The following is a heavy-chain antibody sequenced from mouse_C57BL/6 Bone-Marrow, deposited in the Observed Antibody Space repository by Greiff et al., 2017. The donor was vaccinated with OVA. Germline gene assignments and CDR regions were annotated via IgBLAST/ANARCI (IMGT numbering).Heavy chain of an antibody. V-gene: IGHV1-9*01. CDR1: GYTFTGYW. CDR3: ARHEEGVLRYHRAGFAY. D-gene: IGHD1-1*01. J-gene: IGHJ3*01. Sequence: QVQLKESGAELMKPGASVKLSCKATGYTFTGYWIEWVKQRPGHGLEWIGEILPGSGSTNYNEKFKGKATLTADKSSSTVYMELSRLTSEDSAVYFWARHEEGVLRYHRAGFAYWGQGTLVTVSA. CDR2: ILPGSGST.